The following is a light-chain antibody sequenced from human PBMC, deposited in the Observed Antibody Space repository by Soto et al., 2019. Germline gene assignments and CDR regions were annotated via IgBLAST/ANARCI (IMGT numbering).Light chain of an antibody. CDR1: QTISSW. J-gene: IGKJ1*01. CDR3: QRYNSYSAA. V-gene: IGKV1-5*03. CDR2: KAS. Sequence: DIQMTQSPSTLSGSVGDRVTITCRASQTISSWLAWYQQKPGKAPKLLIYKASTLKSGVPSRFSCSGSGTEFTLTISILQPDDFATYYCQRYNSYSAAFGQGTKVELK.